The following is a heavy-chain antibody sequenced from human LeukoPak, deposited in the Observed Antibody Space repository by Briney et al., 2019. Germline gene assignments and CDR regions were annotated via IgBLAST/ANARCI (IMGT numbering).Heavy chain of an antibody. CDR2: IYYSGST. D-gene: IGHD6-13*01. J-gene: IGHJ4*02. CDR3: ARESSSSYDY. Sequence: MTSETLSLTCTVSGGSVSSGSYYWSWIRQPPGKGLEWIGYIYYSGSTDYNPSLKSRVTISVDTSKNQFSLKLTSVTAADTAVYCCARESSSSYDYWGQGTLVTVSS. CDR1: GGSVSSGSYY. V-gene: IGHV4-61*01.